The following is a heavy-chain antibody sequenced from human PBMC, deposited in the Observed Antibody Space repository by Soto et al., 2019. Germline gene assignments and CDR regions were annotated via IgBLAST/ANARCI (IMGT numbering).Heavy chain of an antibody. CDR1: GLTFGSAW. J-gene: IGHJ5*02. V-gene: IGHV3-15*07. CDR2: IRSKIDGGTA. D-gene: IGHD1-26*01. Sequence: DVQLVESGGGLVEPGGSLRLSCAASGLTFGSAWMSWVRQAPGKGLEWVGRIRSKIDGGTADYAAPVKGRFTISRDDSKSTLYLQMNSLKIEDTGIYYCYSHVVFASVTHYETLTWGQGTRVTVSA. CDR3: YSHVVFASVTHYETLT.